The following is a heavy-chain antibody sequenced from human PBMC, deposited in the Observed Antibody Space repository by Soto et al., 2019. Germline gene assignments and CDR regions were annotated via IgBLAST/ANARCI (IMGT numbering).Heavy chain of an antibody. D-gene: IGHD1-1*01. J-gene: IGHJ6*02. CDR1: GFSFSSYG. V-gene: IGHV3-30*18. CDR3: VKVFCSNCRIFYSGLDV. CDR2: TSYDEDTK. Sequence: QVQLVESGGGVVQPGGSLRLSCAASGFSFSSYGMYWVRQAPGKGLEWVAITSYDEDTKYYADSVKGRFTISRDNSKNTLFLHMNTLRAEDTAVYCCVKVFCSNCRIFYSGLDVWGQGTTVTVSS.